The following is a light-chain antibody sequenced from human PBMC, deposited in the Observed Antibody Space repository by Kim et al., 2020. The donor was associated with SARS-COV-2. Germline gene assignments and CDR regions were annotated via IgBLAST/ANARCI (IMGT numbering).Light chain of an antibody. CDR1: QSVSSY. Sequence: EIVLTQSPATLSLSPGERATLSCRASQSVSSYLAWYQQKPGQAPRLLIYDASNRTTGIPARFSGSGSGTGFTLTINSLEPEDFAVYYCQQRSHWPPLTFGGGTKVDIK. CDR2: DAS. V-gene: IGKV3-11*01. J-gene: IGKJ4*01. CDR3: QQRSHWPPLT.